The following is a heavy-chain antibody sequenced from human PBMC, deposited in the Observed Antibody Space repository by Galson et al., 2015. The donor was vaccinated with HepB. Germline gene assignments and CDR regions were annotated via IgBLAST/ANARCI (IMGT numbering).Heavy chain of an antibody. Sequence: SVKVSCKASGGTFSSYAISWARQAPGQGLEWMGGIIPIFGIANYAQKVQGRVTVTADESTSTAYMELSSLISEDTAVYYCSRISTVTTRGGDVEAYYYYGMDVWGQGTTVTVSS. CDR1: GGTFSSYA. J-gene: IGHJ6*02. D-gene: IGHD4-17*01. CDR3: SRISTVTTRGGDVEAYYYYGMDV. V-gene: IGHV1-69*13. CDR2: IIPIFGIA.